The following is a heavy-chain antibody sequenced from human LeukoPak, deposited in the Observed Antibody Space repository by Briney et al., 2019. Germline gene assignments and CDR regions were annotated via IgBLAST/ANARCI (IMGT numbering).Heavy chain of an antibody. V-gene: IGHV3-23*01. D-gene: IGHD6-19*01. CDR1: GFTFSSYA. J-gene: IGHJ3*01. CDR2: ITGTGGST. Sequence: GGSLRLSCAASGFTFSSYAMSWVRQAPGKGLEWVSAITGTGGSTYYVASVKGRFTVPRDNSRNTLYLQVSSLRAEDSAMYYCAKVRDTRDWYKDAFDVWGQGTRVTVPS. CDR3: AKVRDTRDWYKDAFDV.